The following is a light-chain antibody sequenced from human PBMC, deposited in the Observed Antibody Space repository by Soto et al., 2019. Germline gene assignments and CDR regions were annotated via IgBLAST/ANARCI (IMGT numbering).Light chain of an antibody. J-gene: IGLJ2*01. V-gene: IGLV1-44*01. Sequence: QAVVTQPPSASGTPGQRVTISCSGSSSNIGSNTVNWFQQLPGTAPKLLIYSSNQRPSGVPDRFSGSKSGTSASLAISGLQSEDEADYYCAAWDDSLSAVIFGGGTKLTVL. CDR2: SSN. CDR3: AAWDDSLSAVI. CDR1: SSNIGSNT.